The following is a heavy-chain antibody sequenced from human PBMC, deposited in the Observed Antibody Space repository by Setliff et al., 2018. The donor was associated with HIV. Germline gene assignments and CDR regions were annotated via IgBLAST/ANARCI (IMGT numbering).Heavy chain of an antibody. Sequence: SGGSLRLSCAASGFTFSNAWMSWVRQAPGKGLEWIGRIKSISDGATTDYAAPVEGRFAISRDDSNNTLYLQMNSLKTEDTAVYYCTTTLRTRNFWSGCSVLSDYWGQGTLVTVSS. CDR1: GFTFSNAW. V-gene: IGHV3-15*01. J-gene: IGHJ4*01. CDR3: TTTLRTRNFWSGCSVLSDY. CDR2: IKSISDGATT. D-gene: IGHD3-3*01.